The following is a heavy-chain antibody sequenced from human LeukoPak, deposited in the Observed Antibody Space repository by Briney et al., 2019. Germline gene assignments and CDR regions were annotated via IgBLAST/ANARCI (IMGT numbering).Heavy chain of an antibody. J-gene: IGHJ4*02. CDR3: ARVSFWATSIPLGFDY. V-gene: IGHV3-30*03. CDR1: GFTFSSYE. Sequence: GGSLRLSCAASGFTFSSYEMNWVRQAPGKGLEWVAVISYDGSNKYYADSVKGRFTISRDNAKNSLYLQMNSLRAEDTALYYCARVSFWATSIPLGFDYWGQGTLVTVSS. D-gene: IGHD1-26*01. CDR2: ISYDGSNK.